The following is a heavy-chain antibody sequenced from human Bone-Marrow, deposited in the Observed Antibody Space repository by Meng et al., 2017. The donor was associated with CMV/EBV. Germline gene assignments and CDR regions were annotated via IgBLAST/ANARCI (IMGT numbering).Heavy chain of an antibody. CDR2: IFYSGST. D-gene: IGHD2-8*01. V-gene: IGHV4-39*01. CDR3: ARTKKALRTIFDY. CDR1: GGSISSSTYY. Sequence: FSGGSISSSTYYWGWIRQPPGKGLEWIGNIFYSGSTFYNPSLTSRVTISVDTSKNQFSLKLSSVTAADTALYYCARTKKALRTIFDYWGQGTLVTVSS. J-gene: IGHJ4*02.